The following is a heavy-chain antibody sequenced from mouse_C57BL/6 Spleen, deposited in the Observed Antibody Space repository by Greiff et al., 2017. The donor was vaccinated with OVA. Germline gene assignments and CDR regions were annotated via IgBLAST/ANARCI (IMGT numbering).Heavy chain of an antibody. Sequence: VQLQQSGAELVKPGASVKLSCKASGYTFTSYWMHWVKQRPGQGLEWIGMIHPNSGSTNYNEKFKSKATLTVDKSSSTAYMQLSSLTSEDSAVYYCARGVLGRSYFDYWGQGTTLTVSS. CDR1: GYTFTSYW. D-gene: IGHD4-1*01. V-gene: IGHV1-64*01. J-gene: IGHJ2*01. CDR3: ARGVLGRSYFDY. CDR2: IHPNSGST.